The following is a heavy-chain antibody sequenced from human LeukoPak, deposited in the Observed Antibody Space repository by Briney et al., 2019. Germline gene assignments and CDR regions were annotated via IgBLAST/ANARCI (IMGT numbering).Heavy chain of an antibody. CDR3: AKDHGRDYYGSGRYDY. CDR1: GFTFSSYS. Sequence: GGSLRLSCAASGFTFSSYSMNWVRQAPGKGLEWVSAISGSGGSTYYADSVKGRFTISRDNSKNTLYLQMNSLRAEDTAVYYCAKDHGRDYYGSGRYDYWGQGTLVTVSS. J-gene: IGHJ4*02. D-gene: IGHD3-10*01. V-gene: IGHV3-23*01. CDR2: ISGSGGST.